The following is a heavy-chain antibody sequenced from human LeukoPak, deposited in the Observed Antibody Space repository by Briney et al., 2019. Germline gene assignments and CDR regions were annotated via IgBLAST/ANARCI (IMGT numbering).Heavy chain of an antibody. D-gene: IGHD5-12*01. CDR1: GFTFSNYW. CDR3: ARRSGYDYFDY. CDR2: VNSDGSST. Sequence: PGGSLRLSCAASGFTFSNYWMHWVRQAPGKGLVWVSRVNSDGSSTTYADSVKGRFTISRDNAKNTLYLQMNSLRAEDTAVYYCARRSGYDYFDYWGQGTLVTVSS. V-gene: IGHV3-74*01. J-gene: IGHJ4*02.